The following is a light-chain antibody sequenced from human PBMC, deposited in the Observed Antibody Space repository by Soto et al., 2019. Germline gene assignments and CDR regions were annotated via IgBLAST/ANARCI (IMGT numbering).Light chain of an antibody. Sequence: DIQMTQSPSSLSASVGDRVTIPCRASQSISSHLNWYQQKPGKAPKLLIYAASSLQSGVPSRFSGSGSGTDFTLTISSLQHEDSATYYCQQSYSTPLTFGGGTKADIK. V-gene: IGKV1-39*01. J-gene: IGKJ4*01. CDR3: QQSYSTPLT. CDR1: QSISSH. CDR2: AAS.